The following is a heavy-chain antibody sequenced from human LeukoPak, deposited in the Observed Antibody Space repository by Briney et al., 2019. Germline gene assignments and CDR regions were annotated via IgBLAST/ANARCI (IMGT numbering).Heavy chain of an antibody. V-gene: IGHV3-48*01. CDR2: ISSSSSTI. Sequence: PGGSLRLSCAASGFTFSSYSMNWVRQAPGKGLEWVSYISSSSSTIYYADSVKGRFTISRDNAKNSLYLQMNSLRAEDTAVYYCAREPYCSGGSCYGNWFDPWGQGTLVTVSS. D-gene: IGHD2-15*01. CDR1: GFTFSSYS. CDR3: AREPYCSGGSCYGNWFDP. J-gene: IGHJ5*02.